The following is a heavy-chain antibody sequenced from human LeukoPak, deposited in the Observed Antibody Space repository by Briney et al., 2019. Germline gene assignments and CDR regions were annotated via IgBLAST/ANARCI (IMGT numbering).Heavy chain of an antibody. CDR3: ARDKRFLHWYFDL. D-gene: IGHD3-3*01. J-gene: IGHJ2*01. Sequence: PGGSLRLSCAASGFTFSNYNMNWVRQAPGKGLEWVAYITLSRTTIYYADSVKGRFTISRDNSKNSLDLQMNSLRAEDTAVYYCARDKRFLHWYFDLWGRGTLVTVSS. CDR1: GFTFSNYN. V-gene: IGHV3-48*01. CDR2: ITLSRTTI.